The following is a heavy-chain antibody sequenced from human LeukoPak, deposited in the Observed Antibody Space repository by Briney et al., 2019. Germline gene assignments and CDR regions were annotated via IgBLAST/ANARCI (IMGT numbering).Heavy chain of an antibody. D-gene: IGHD3-9*01. CDR2: IHYSGNT. V-gene: IGHV4-30-4*01. CDR1: GGSISSGDYY. Sequence: PSQTLSLTCTVSGGSISSGDYYWSWIRQPPGKGLEWIGHIHYSGNTYYNPSLKSRVNISVDTSKNQFSLKLSAVTAADTAVYYCAREGYYDILTGYYYPEYFQHWGQGTLVTVSS. J-gene: IGHJ1*01. CDR3: AREGYYDILTGYYYPEYFQH.